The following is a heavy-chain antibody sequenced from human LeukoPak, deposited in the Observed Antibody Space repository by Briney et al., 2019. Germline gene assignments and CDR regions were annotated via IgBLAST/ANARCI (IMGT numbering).Heavy chain of an antibody. V-gene: IGHV4-34*01. CDR2: INHSGST. J-gene: IGHJ4*02. CDR1: GGSFSGYY. D-gene: IGHD3-3*01. CDR3: ARGVWSGYYRNYYFDY. Sequence: SETLSLTCAVYGGSFSGYYWSWIRQPPGKGLEWIGEINHSGSTNYNPSLKSRVTISVDTSKNQFSLKLSSVTAADTAVYYCARGVWSGYYRNYYFDYWGQGTLVTVSS.